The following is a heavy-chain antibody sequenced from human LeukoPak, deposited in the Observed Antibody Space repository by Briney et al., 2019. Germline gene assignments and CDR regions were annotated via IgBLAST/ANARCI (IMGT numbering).Heavy chain of an antibody. Sequence: SETLSLTCAVYGGSFSGYYWSWIRQPPGKGLEWIGEINHSGSTNYNPSLKSRVTISVDTSKNQFSLKLSSVTAADTAVYYCARDAAHTSHWGQGTLVTVSS. CDR2: INHSGST. D-gene: IGHD2-2*01. CDR3: ARDAAHTSH. CDR1: GGSFSGYY. J-gene: IGHJ4*02. V-gene: IGHV4-34*01.